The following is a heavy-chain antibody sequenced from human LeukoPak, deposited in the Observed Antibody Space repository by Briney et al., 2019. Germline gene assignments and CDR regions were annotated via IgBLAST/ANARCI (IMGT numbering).Heavy chain of an antibody. V-gene: IGHV3-9*01. CDR2: ISWNSGSI. Sequence: GRSLRLSCAASGFTFDDCAMHWVRQAPGKGLEWVSGISWNSGSIGYADSVKGRFTISRDNAKNSLYLQMNSLRAEDTALSYCAKDRTPYYYYYMDVWGKGTTVTVSS. J-gene: IGHJ6*03. CDR3: AKDRTPYYYYYMDV. CDR1: GFTFDDCA. D-gene: IGHD1-14*01.